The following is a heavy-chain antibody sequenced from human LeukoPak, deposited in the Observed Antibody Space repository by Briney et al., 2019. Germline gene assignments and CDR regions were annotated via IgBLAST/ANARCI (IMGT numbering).Heavy chain of an antibody. CDR2: IVPILGIA. Sequence: ASVKVSCKASGGTFTSYAISRVRQAPGQGLEWMGRIVPILGIANYAQKFQGRVTITADKSTITAYMELSSLRSEDTAVYYCARTKDTAMVYYFDYWGQGTLVTVSS. CDR3: ARTKDTAMVYYFDY. CDR1: GGTFTSYA. D-gene: IGHD5-18*01. V-gene: IGHV1-69*04. J-gene: IGHJ4*02.